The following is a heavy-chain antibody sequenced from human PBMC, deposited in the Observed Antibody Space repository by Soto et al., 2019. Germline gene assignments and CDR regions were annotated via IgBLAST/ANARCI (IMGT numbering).Heavy chain of an antibody. CDR2: INGGGTT. Sequence: EVQLVESGGGLVQPGGSLRLSCAASGFTVSLNYMTWVRQAPGKGLEWVSGINGGGTTYYADSVKGRFSISRDDSKNTLYLQMNSLRAEDTAVYYCARENYYYGMDVWGQGTTVTVSS. J-gene: IGHJ6*02. V-gene: IGHV3-66*01. CDR1: GFTVSLNY. CDR3: ARENYYYGMDV.